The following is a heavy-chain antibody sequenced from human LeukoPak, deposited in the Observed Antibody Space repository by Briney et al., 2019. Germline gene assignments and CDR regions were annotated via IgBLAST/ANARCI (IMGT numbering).Heavy chain of an antibody. V-gene: IGHV3-48*03. CDR1: GFTFSSYE. D-gene: IGHD3-10*01. J-gene: IGHJ6*02. Sequence: GSLRLSCAASGFTFSSYEMNWVLQAPGKGLEWVSYISSSGSTIYYADSVKGRFTISRDNAKNSLYLQMNSLRAEDTAVYYCARVVRITMVRGVTPHYYGMDVWGQGTTVTVSS. CDR3: ARVVRITMVRGVTPHYYGMDV. CDR2: ISSSGSTI.